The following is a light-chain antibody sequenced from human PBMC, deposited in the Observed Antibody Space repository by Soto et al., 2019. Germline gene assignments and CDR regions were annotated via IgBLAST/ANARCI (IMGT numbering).Light chain of an antibody. Sequence: EIVLTQSPGTLSLSPGERATLSCRASQSVSSSFFAWYQQKPGQAPRLLIYGASNRATGIPDRFSGSGSGTDFTLTISRLEPEDFAVYYCQQYVTSPCAFGQGTKVAIE. V-gene: IGKV3-20*01. CDR2: GAS. J-gene: IGKJ1*01. CDR1: QSVSSSF. CDR3: QQYVTSPCA.